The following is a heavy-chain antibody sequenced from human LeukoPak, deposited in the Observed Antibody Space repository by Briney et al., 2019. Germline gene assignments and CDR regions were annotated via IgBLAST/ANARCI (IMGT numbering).Heavy chain of an antibody. J-gene: IGHJ4*02. CDR1: GFTVSSNY. CDR2: IYSGGAT. CDR3: ARGGYDSGSYYKGPLYYFDY. D-gene: IGHD3-10*01. Sequence: GSLRLSRAASGFTVSSNYMSWVRQAPGKGLEWVSVIYSGGATYYTDSVKGRFTISRDNSKNTLYLQMNSLRAEDTAVYYCARGGYDSGSYYKGPLYYFDYWGQGTLVTVSS. V-gene: IGHV3-53*01.